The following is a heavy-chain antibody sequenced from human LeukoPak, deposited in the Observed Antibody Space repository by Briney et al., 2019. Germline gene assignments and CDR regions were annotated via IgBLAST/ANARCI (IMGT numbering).Heavy chain of an antibody. CDR2: IYPGDSDT. J-gene: IGHJ4*02. CDR1: GYSFTSSW. D-gene: IGHD5-24*01. Sequence: GESLKISCKGSGYSFTSSWIGWVRQMPGKGLEWMGTIYPGDSDTRYSPSFQGQVTISADKSIRTAYLQWNSLKASDTAMYYCARASRDGYNQNFDHWGQGTLVTVSS. V-gene: IGHV5-51*01. CDR3: ARASRDGYNQNFDH.